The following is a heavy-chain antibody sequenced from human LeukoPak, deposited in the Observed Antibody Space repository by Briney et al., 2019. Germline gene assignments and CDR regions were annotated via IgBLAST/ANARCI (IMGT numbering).Heavy chain of an antibody. D-gene: IGHD7-27*01. Sequence: GGSLRLSCAASGFTFSIYWMSWVRQSPGKGLEWVANINQDGSEKYYVDSVMGRFTISRDNAKNSLYLQMNSLRAEDTAVYYCARSSGPGSVDYWGQGTLVTVSS. J-gene: IGHJ4*02. CDR3: ARSSGPGSVDY. CDR2: INQDGSEK. V-gene: IGHV3-7*04. CDR1: GFTFSIYW.